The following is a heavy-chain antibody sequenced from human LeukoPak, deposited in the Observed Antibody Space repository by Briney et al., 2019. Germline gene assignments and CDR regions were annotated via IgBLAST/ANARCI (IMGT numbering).Heavy chain of an antibody. CDR1: GGSVSSGSYY. CDR2: IYSTTAS. J-gene: IGHJ4*02. V-gene: IGHV4-39*02. CDR3: ARGIWNDYYFDY. Sequence: SETLSLTCTVSGGSVSSGSYYWGWIRQPPGKGLEWIGSIYSTTASYYNPSLGSRVTVSVDTSKNQLSLELTSVTAADTGVYYCARGIWNDYYFDYWGQRTLVTVSS. D-gene: IGHD1-1*01.